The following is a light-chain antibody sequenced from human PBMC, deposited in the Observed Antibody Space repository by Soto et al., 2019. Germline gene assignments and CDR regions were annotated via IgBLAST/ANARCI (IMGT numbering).Light chain of an antibody. J-gene: IGKJ1*01. CDR1: QSISYR. CDR2: DVS. Sequence: DIQMTQSPSTLSASVGDRVSITCRASQSISYRLAWYQQKPGKAPKVLIYDVSNLESGVPSRFSGSESGTEFTLTISSLQPDDFATYYCQQYNSYSWTFGQGTKVEI. CDR3: QQYNSYSWT. V-gene: IGKV1-5*01.